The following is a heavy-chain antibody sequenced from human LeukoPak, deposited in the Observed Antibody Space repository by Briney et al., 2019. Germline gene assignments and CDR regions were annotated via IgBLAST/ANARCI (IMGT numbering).Heavy chain of an antibody. V-gene: IGHV3-23*01. CDR2: ITASGDST. J-gene: IGHJ4*02. CDR1: GFTFSTYE. D-gene: IGHD3/OR15-3a*01. Sequence: GGSLRLSCAASGFTFSTYEMHWVRQAPGKGLEWVSAITASGDSTYYVDSVKGRFTISRGNSKNTLYLQMNSPRADDTAVYYCAKSDHGFWTGYKRWGQGTLVTVSS. CDR3: AKSDHGFWTGYKR.